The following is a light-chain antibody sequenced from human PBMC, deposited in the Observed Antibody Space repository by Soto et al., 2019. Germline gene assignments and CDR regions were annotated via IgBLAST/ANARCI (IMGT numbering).Light chain of an antibody. Sequence: DIQVTKSPATLCASVGDRVTITCRASQGISSNLAWYQQKPGKAPKLLIYAASTLQSGVPSRFSGSGSGTEFTLTISSLQPEEFATYYCQQFNSYPITVGQGTRLEIK. J-gene: IGKJ5*01. CDR3: QQFNSYPIT. CDR2: AAS. CDR1: QGISSN. V-gene: IGKV1-9*01.